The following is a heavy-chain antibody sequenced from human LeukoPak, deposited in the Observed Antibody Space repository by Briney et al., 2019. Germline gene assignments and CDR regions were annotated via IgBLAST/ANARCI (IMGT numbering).Heavy chain of an antibody. D-gene: IGHD6-13*01. Sequence: ASVKVSCKASGYTFTSYGISWVRQAPEQGLEWMGWISAYNGNTNYAQKLQGRVTMTTDTSTSTAYMELRSLRSDDTAVYYCARDREMEQQLVRIDYWGQGTLVTVSS. CDR3: ARDREMEQQLVRIDY. V-gene: IGHV1-18*01. CDR2: ISAYNGNT. CDR1: GYTFTSYG. J-gene: IGHJ4*02.